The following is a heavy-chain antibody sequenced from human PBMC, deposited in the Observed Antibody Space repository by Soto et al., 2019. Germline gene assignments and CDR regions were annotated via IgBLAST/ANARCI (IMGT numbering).Heavy chain of an antibody. Sequence: SETLSLTCAVSGGSFSGYYWSWIRQPPGKGLEWIGEINHSGSTNYNPSLKSRVTISVDTSKNQFSLKLSSVTAADTAVYYCARATGYCSGGSCPEYFQHWGQGTLVTVSS. J-gene: IGHJ1*01. CDR1: GGSFSGYY. D-gene: IGHD2-15*01. V-gene: IGHV4-34*01. CDR2: INHSGST. CDR3: ARATGYCSGGSCPEYFQH.